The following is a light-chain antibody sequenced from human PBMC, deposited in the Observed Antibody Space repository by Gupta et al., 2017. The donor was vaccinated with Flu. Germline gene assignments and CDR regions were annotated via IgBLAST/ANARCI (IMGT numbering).Light chain of an antibody. CDR3: QQRSNWPLT. CDR2: DAS. V-gene: IGKV3-11*01. CDR1: QSVSSY. J-gene: IGKJ4*01. Sequence: VLPHSPATLSLSPGERATLSCRASQSVSSYLAWYQQKPGQAPRLFIYDASNRATGIPARFSGSGSGTDFTLTISSLEPEDFAVYFCQQRSNWPLTFGGGTKVEIK.